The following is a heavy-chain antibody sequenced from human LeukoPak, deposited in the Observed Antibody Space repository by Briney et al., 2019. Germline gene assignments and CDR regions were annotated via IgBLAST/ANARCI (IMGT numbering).Heavy chain of an antibody. CDR1: GFTFDDYG. J-gene: IGHJ6*03. Sequence: PGGSLRLSCAGSGFTFDDYGRRWDRQATGKGREGGSGINWDDGSTVYADYGRGRVTIARDNAKDSLYLQMNSLRAADTALYYCARDTLDIVVVPAAKYYYYYMDVWGKGTTVTVSS. CDR2: INWDDGST. D-gene: IGHD2-2*01. V-gene: IGHV3-20*04. CDR3: ARDTLDIVVVPAAKYYYYYMDV.